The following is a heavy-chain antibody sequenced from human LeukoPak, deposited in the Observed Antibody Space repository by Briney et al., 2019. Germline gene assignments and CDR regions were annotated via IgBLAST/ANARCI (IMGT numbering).Heavy chain of an antibody. CDR2: IRYDGSNK. Sequence: GGSLRLSCAASGFTFSSYGMHWVRQAPGKGLEGVAFIRYDGSNKYYADSVKGRFTISRDNSKNTLYLQMNSLRAEDTAVYYCAKGYGSGSYYIGGWGQGTLVTVSS. D-gene: IGHD3-10*01. CDR1: GFTFSSYG. CDR3: AKGYGSGSYYIGG. J-gene: IGHJ4*02. V-gene: IGHV3-30*02.